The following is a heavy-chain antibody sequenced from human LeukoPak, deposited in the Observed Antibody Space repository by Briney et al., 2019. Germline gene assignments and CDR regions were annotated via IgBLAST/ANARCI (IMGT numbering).Heavy chain of an antibody. CDR1: GYTFTGYY. Sequence: ASVTVSCKASGYTFTGYYMHWVRQAPGQGLEWMGWINPNSGGTNYAQKFQGRVTMTRDTSISTAYMELSRLRSDDTAVYYCARGNDVEMATLYYYGMDVWGQGTTVTVS. V-gene: IGHV1-2*02. CDR3: ARGNDVEMATLYYYGMDV. D-gene: IGHD1-1*01. CDR2: INPNSGGT. J-gene: IGHJ6*02.